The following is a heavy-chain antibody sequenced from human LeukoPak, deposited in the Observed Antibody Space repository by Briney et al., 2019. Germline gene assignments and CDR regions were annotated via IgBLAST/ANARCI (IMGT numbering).Heavy chain of an antibody. V-gene: IGHV1-2*02. D-gene: IGHD2-15*01. CDR2: IDPNSGGT. Sequence: ASVKVSCKASGYTFTGYYMHWVRQAPGQGLEWMGWIDPNSGGTNYAQKFQGRVTMTRDTSISTAYMELSRLRSDDTAVYYCARAGIVVVRFDPWGQGTLATVSS. J-gene: IGHJ5*02. CDR3: ARAGIVVVRFDP. CDR1: GYTFTGYY.